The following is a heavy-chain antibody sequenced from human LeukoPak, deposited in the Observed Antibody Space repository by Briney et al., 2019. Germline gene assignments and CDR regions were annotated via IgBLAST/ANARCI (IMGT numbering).Heavy chain of an antibody. V-gene: IGHV3-21*01. CDR1: GFTFSSYA. CDR3: ARSRYYDDRSGYGVTGYIDN. Sequence: GGSLRLSCAASGFTFSSYAINWVRQAPGKGLEWVSSISISSSYIYYTDSVKGRFTISRDNAKNSLYLQMNSLRAEDTAVYYCARSRYYDDRSGYGVTGYIDNGGQGPLVTVPS. D-gene: IGHD3-22*01. CDR2: ISISSSYI. J-gene: IGHJ4*02.